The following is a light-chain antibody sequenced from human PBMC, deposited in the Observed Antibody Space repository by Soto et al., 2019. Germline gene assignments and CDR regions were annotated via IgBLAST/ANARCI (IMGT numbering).Light chain of an antibody. CDR3: QQCAHSPLT. CDR2: DAS. Sequence: EIVLTQSPDTLSLSPGERATLSCRASQSVTNNYLAWYQQKPGQAPRLLIYDASNRATGIPDRFSGSGSGTHFTLTISRLEPEDFVVYYCQQCAHSPLTFGQGTKVEIK. CDR1: QSVTNNY. V-gene: IGKV3-20*01. J-gene: IGKJ1*01.